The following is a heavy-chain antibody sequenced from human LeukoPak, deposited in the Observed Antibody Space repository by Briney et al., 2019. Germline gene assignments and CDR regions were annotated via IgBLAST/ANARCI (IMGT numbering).Heavy chain of an antibody. Sequence: SQRLSPICAVDGGSFSGSYWSSIRQPPGNWLEWIGDINHSGSTNYNPCLKSRVTISVDTSKNQFSLKLSSVTAADTAVYYCARGGHYYYMDVWGKGTTVIVSS. J-gene: IGHJ6*03. CDR1: GGSFSGSY. CDR2: INHSGST. CDR3: ARGGHYYYMDV. V-gene: IGHV4-34*01.